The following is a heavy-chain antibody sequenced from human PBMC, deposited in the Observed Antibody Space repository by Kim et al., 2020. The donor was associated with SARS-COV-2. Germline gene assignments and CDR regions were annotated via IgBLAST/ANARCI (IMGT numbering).Heavy chain of an antibody. J-gene: IGHJ4*02. D-gene: IGHD3-22*01. Sequence: GGSLRLSCATSGFRFSDYAINWVRQAPGKGLEWLGFIRSKTHGATIEYAASVKGRFTISRDDSKSIAYLQLNSLKTDDTAVYYCTRADYYDSRGHLDDYWGQGTLVTVSS. CDR2: IRSKTHGATI. CDR3: TRADYYDSRGHLDDY. V-gene: IGHV3-49*04. CDR1: GFRFSDYA.